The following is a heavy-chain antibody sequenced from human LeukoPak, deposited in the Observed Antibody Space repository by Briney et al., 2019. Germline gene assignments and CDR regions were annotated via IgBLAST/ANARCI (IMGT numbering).Heavy chain of an antibody. D-gene: IGHD4-23*01. CDR1: GGSISSYY. V-gene: IGHV4-59*01. CDR3: AREDGGADY. CDR2: IYYSGST. Sequence: SETLSLTCTVSGGSISSYYWSWIRQPPGKGLEWIGYIYYSGSTYYNPSLKSRVTISVDTSKNQFSLKLSSVTAADTAVYYCAREDGGADYWGQGTLVTVSS. J-gene: IGHJ4*02.